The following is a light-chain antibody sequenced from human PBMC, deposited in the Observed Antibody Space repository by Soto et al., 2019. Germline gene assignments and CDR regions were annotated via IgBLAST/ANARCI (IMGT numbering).Light chain of an antibody. V-gene: IGKV1-9*01. CDR2: LXS. Sequence: TQSPSSVSASLGARVTVAXRARQGISGYIAWYQQERGXAPKXXXCLXSTLQTGCPSSFSGSGSGTEFNLTISNRQPEDCDIYYWQQLNMDPRTFGQGTKVDIK. CDR3: QQLNMDPRT. CDR1: QGISGY. J-gene: IGKJ1*01.